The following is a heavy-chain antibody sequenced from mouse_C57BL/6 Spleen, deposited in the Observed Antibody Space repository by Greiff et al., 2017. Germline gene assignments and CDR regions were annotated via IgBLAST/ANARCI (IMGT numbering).Heavy chain of an antibody. J-gene: IGHJ4*01. CDR1: GYTFTSYW. CDR3: ARGTLYYYAMDY. CDR2: IDPSDSET. Sequence: VKLQQPGAELVRPGSSVKLSCKASGYTFTSYWMHWVKQRPIQGLEWIGNIDPSDSETHYNQKFKDKATLTVDKSSSTAYMQLSSLTSEDSAVYYCARGTLYYYAMDYWGQGTSVTVSS. V-gene: IGHV1-52*01. D-gene: IGHD3-3*01.